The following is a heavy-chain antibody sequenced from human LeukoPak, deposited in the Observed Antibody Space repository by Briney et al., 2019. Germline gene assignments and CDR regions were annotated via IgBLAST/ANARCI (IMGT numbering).Heavy chain of an antibody. Sequence: PSQTLSLTCIVSGGSISSGDYYWSWIRQPPGKGLEWIGYIYYSGSTYYNPSLKSRVTISVDTSKNQFSLKLSSVTAADTAVYYCARPLTYYYDSSGAQDAFDIWGQGTMVTVSS. CDR3: ARPLTYYYDSSGAQDAFDI. J-gene: IGHJ3*02. D-gene: IGHD3-22*01. V-gene: IGHV4-30-4*01. CDR1: GGSISSGDYY. CDR2: IYYSGST.